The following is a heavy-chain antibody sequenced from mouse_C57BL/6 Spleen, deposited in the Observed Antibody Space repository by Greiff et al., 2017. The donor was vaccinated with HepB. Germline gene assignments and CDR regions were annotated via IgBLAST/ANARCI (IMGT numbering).Heavy chain of an antibody. CDR2: IYPGSGST. V-gene: IGHV1-55*01. J-gene: IGHJ3*01. Sequence: VQVQQPGAELVKPGASVKMSCKASGYTFTSYWITWVKQRPGQGLEWIGDIYPGSGSTNYNEKFKSKATLTVDTSSSTAYMQLSSLTSEDSAVYYCARWGLTTVGAYWGQGTLVTVSA. D-gene: IGHD1-1*01. CDR1: GYTFTSYW. CDR3: ARWGLTTVGAY.